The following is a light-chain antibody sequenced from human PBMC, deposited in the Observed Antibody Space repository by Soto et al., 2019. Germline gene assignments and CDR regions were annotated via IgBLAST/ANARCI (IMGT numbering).Light chain of an antibody. J-gene: IGKJ2*01. V-gene: IGKV1-5*01. CDR2: NAS. Sequence: DIQMTQSPSTLSASVGDRVTITCRASQSISYYLAWYQKKPGKAPKVLIWNASSLQRGVPSRFSGSGSGTEFTLTISSLLPDDFATYFCLQHSDYPFTFGQGTRLEI. CDR1: QSISYY. CDR3: LQHSDYPFT.